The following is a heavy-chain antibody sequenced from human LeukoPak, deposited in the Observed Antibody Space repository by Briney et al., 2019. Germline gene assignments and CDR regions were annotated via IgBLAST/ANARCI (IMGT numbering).Heavy chain of an antibody. D-gene: IGHD4-17*01. Sequence: SETLSLTCTVSGGSISSGGYYWSRIRQHPGKGLEWIGYIYYSGSTNYNPSLKSRVTISVDTSKNQFSLKLSSVTAADTAVYYCARHDYGDYFPGYFDYWGQGTLVTVSS. CDR3: ARHDYGDYFPGYFDY. V-gene: IGHV4-61*08. J-gene: IGHJ4*02. CDR2: IYYSGST. CDR1: GGSISSGGYY.